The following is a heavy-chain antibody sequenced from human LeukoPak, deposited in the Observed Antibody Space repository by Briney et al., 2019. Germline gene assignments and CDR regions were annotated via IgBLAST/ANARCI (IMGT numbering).Heavy chain of an antibody. CDR1: GGSISSSNW. J-gene: IGHJ4*02. CDR3: ARVNGRRYSHLIDY. V-gene: IGHV4-4*02. Sequence: PSETLSLTCAVSGGSISSSNWWSWVRQPPGKGLEWIGEIYHSGSTNYNPSLKSRVTISVDKSKNQFSLKLSSVTAADTAVYYCARVNGRRYSHLIDYWGQGTLVTVSS. CDR2: IYHSGST. D-gene: IGHD3-9*01.